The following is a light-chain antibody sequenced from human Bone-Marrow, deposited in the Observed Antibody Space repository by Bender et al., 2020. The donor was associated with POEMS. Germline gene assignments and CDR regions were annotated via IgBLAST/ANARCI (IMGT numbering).Light chain of an antibody. CDR2: KVY. CDR1: SNDVGGYNH. CDR3: SSYGGDNNLV. Sequence: QSALTQPPSASGSPGQSVTISCTGTSNDVGGYNHVPWYQQFPGKPPKLIIYKVYERPSGVPDRFSGSKSGNTDSMTVSGLQAEDEADYYCSSYGGDNNLVFGGGTKVTVL. V-gene: IGLV2-8*01. J-gene: IGLJ3*02.